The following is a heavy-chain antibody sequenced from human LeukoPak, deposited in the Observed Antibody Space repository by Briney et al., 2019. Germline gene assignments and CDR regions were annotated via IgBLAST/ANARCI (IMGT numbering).Heavy chain of an antibody. CDR1: GFTFSSYE. CDR2: ISSSGSTI. CDR3: AELGITMIGGV. Sequence: VGSLRLSCAASGFTFSSYEMNWVRQAPGKGLEWVSYISSSGSTIYDADSVKGRFTISRDNAKNSLYLQMNSLRAEDTAVYYCAELGITMIGGVWGKGTTVTISS. D-gene: IGHD3-10*02. J-gene: IGHJ6*04. V-gene: IGHV3-48*03.